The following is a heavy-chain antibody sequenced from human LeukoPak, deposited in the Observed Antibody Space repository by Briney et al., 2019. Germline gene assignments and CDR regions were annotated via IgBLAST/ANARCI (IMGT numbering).Heavy chain of an antibody. CDR3: AREAPESGYNATIYYFMDV. CDR1: GFTFSNAW. Sequence: LRLSCAASGFTFSNAWMSWIRQPPGKGLEWIGYIYHSGSTYYNPSLKSRVLMSLDRSKNPFSLNLSSVTAAGTAVYYCAREAPESGYNATIYYFMDVWGKGTTVTVSS. D-gene: IGHD5-12*01. V-gene: IGHV4-28*03. J-gene: IGHJ6*03. CDR2: IYHSGST.